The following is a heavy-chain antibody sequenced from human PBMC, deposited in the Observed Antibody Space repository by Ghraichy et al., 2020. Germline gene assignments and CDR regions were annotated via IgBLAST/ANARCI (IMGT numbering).Heavy chain of an antibody. CDR3: AKDIASGARAFDI. J-gene: IGHJ3*02. CDR1: GFTFDDYA. Sequence: GGSLRLSCAASGFTFDDYAMHWVRQAPGKGLEWVSGISWNSGSIGYADSVKGRFTISRDNAKNSLYLQMNSLRAEDTALYYCAKDIASGARAFDIWGQGTMVTVSS. CDR2: ISWNSGSI. D-gene: IGHD6-19*01. V-gene: IGHV3-9*01.